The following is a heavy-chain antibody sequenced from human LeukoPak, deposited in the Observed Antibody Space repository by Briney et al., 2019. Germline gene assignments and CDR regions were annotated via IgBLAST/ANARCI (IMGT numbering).Heavy chain of an antibody. Sequence: PGGSLRLSCAASGFTFSSYWMSWVRQAPGKGLEWVSAISGSGGSTYYADSVKGRFTISRDNSKNALYLQMNSLRAEDTAVYYCAKSDSSGYFWWGQGTLVTVSS. CDR2: ISGSGGST. J-gene: IGHJ4*02. CDR1: GFTFSSYW. V-gene: IGHV3-23*01. D-gene: IGHD3-22*01. CDR3: AKSDSSGYFW.